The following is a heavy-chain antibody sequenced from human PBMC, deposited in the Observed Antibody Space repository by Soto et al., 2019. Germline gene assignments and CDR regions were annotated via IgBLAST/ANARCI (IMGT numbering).Heavy chain of an antibody. CDR2: ISNTGSST. D-gene: IGHD3-10*01. V-gene: IGHV3-23*01. Sequence: GGSLRLSCAASGLTFSSYAMNWVRQAPGKGLEWVSGISNTGSSTYYADSVKGRFTISRDNSENTLYLQMNSLRAEDTVLYYCVKDAGSSVYHYMDVWGKGTTVTVSS. CDR3: VKDAGSSVYHYMDV. CDR1: GLTFSSYA. J-gene: IGHJ6*03.